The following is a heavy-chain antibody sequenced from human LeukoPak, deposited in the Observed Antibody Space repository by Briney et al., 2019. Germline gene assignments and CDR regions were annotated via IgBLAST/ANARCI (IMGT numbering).Heavy chain of an antibody. D-gene: IGHD6-13*01. J-gene: IGHJ4*02. CDR3: ARAEQLDY. CDR2: IKQDGSEK. Sequence: GGSLRLSCAASGFTFSDYYMSWVRQAPGKGLEWVANIKQDGSEKYYVDSVKGRFTISRDNTKNSLYLQMNSLRAEDTAVYYCARAEQLDYWGQGTLVTVSS. V-gene: IGHV3-7*01. CDR1: GFTFSDYY.